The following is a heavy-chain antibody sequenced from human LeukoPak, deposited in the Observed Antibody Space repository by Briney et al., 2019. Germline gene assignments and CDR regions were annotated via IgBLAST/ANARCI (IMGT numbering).Heavy chain of an antibody. CDR1: GYTFTGYY. Sequence: ASVKLSCKASGYTFTGYYMHWVRQAPGQGLEWMGWINPNSGGTNYAQKFQGRVTMTRDTSISTAYMELSRLRSDDTAVYYCARDMDSSGSFYDYWGQGTLVTVSS. CDR2: INPNSGGT. J-gene: IGHJ4*02. D-gene: IGHD3-22*01. V-gene: IGHV1-2*02. CDR3: ARDMDSSGSFYDY.